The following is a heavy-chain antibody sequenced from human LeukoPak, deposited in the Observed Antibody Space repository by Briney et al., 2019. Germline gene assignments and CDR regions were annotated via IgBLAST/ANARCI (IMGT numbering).Heavy chain of an antibody. CDR2: ISSSSSYI. V-gene: IGHV3-21*01. CDR1: GFTFSSYS. D-gene: IGHD4-11*01. J-gene: IGHJ4*02. CDR3: ARALTVTTIG. Sequence: KTGGSLRLSCAASGFTFSSYSMNWVRQAPGKGLEWVSSISSSSSYIYYADSVKGRFTISRDNAKNSLYLQMNSLRAEDTAVYYCARALTVTTIGWGQGTLVTVSS.